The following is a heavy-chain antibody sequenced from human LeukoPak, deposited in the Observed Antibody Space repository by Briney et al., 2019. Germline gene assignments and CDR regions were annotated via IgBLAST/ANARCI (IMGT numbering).Heavy chain of an antibody. CDR2: IYSGGST. CDR3: ASTYYYGSGSYYNPPSD. V-gene: IGHV3-53*01. CDR1: GSTVSSNY. D-gene: IGHD3-10*01. J-gene: IGHJ4*02. Sequence: GGSLRLSCAASGSTVSSNYMSWVRQAPGKGLEWVSVIYSGGSTYYADSVKGRFTISRDNAKNSLYLQMNSLRAEDTAVYYCASTYYYGSGSYYNPPSDWGQGTLVTVSS.